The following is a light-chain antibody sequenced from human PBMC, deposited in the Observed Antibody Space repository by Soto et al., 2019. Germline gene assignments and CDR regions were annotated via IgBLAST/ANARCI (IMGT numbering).Light chain of an antibody. CDR2: GAS. CDR1: HDITNY. J-gene: IGKJ4*01. Sequence: DIQTTQSPSSLSASVGDRVTITCQASHDITNYLNWYQQKPGKGPRLLIYGASNLETGVPSRFSGSEIESDFSFTISSLQPEDFATYYCQQYESLPAFGGGTKVELK. CDR3: QQYESLPA. V-gene: IGKV1-33*01.